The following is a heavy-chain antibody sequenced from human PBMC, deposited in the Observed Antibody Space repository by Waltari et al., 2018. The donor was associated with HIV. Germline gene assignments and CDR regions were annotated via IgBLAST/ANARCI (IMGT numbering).Heavy chain of an antibody. V-gene: IGHV1-69*02. CDR3: ARGLIVGATQTDY. Sequence: QVQLVQSEAEVKKPGSSVKVYCNASEGTFSSYTNTSVRQAPGQGLEWMGRIIPILGIANDAQKFQGRVTITADKSTSTAYMELSSLRSEDTAVYYCARGLIVGATQTDYWGQGTLVTVSS. CDR2: IIPILGIA. J-gene: IGHJ4*02. D-gene: IGHD1-26*01. CDR1: EGTFSSYT.